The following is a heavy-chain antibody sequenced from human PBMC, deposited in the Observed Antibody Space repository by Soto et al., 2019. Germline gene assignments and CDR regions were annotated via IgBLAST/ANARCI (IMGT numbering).Heavy chain of an antibody. CDR2: ISASGART. CDR3: AKDNGHYYYYMDV. V-gene: IGHV3-23*01. CDR1: GFTFRNYA. Sequence: GSLRLSCAASGFTFRNYAMSWVRQAPGAGLEWVSGISASGARTYYAESVKGRFTISRDNSKNTLVLQMNSLRAEDTAVYYCAKDNGHYYYYMDVWGKGTTVTVSS. J-gene: IGHJ6*03.